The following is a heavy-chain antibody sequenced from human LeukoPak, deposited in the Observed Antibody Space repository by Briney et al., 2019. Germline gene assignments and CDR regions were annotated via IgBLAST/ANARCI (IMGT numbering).Heavy chain of an antibody. CDR3: ARDTQNSRPGAFDI. V-gene: IGHV4-59*12. Sequence: PSETLSLTCTVSGGSISSYYWSWIRQPPGKGLEWIGYIYYSESANYNPSLKSRVTMSVDTSKNQFSLKLSSVTAADTAVYYCARDTQNSRPGAFDIWGQGTMVTVSS. CDR1: GGSISSYY. CDR2: IYYSESA. D-gene: IGHD6-13*01. J-gene: IGHJ3*02.